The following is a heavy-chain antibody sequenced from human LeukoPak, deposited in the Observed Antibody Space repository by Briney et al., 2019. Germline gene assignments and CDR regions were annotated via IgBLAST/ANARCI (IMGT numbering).Heavy chain of an antibody. V-gene: IGHV3-23*01. D-gene: IGHD6-13*01. CDR3: ARAIAAPGTPFDY. CDR1: GFTFSDFA. J-gene: IGHJ4*02. CDR2: IFQGGGEI. Sequence: GGSLRLSCAASGFTFSDFAMIWVRQSPGKKGLEWVSSIFQGGGEIHYADSVRGRFTISRDNSKNSLYVQMNSLRAEDTAVYYCARAIAAPGTPFDYWGQGTLVTVSS.